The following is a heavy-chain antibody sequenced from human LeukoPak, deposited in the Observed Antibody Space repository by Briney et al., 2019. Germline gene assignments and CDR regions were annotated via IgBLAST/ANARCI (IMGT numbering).Heavy chain of an antibody. Sequence: ASVKVSCKASGYTFTSYGISWVRQAPGQGLEWMGWINPNSGGTNYAQKFQGRVTMTRDTSISTAYMELSRLRSDDTAVYYCARWTTVTDAFDIWGQGTMVTVSS. CDR2: INPNSGGT. CDR1: GYTFTSYG. CDR3: ARWTTVTDAFDI. V-gene: IGHV1-2*02. D-gene: IGHD4-17*01. J-gene: IGHJ3*02.